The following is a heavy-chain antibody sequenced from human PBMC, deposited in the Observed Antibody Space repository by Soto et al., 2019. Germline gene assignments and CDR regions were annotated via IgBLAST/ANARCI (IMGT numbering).Heavy chain of an antibody. D-gene: IGHD2-2*01. J-gene: IGHJ5*02. Sequence: TSETLSLTCAVYGGSFSGYYWSWIRQPPGKGLEWIGEINHSGSTNYNPSLKSRVTISVDTSKNQFSLKLSSVTAADTAVYYCARESECSSTSCYSNWFDPWGQGTLVTVSS. CDR3: ARESECSSTSCYSNWFDP. CDR1: GGSFSGYY. V-gene: IGHV4-34*01. CDR2: INHSGST.